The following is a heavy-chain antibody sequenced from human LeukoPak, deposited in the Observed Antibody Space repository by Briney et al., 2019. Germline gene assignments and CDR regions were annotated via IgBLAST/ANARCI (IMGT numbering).Heavy chain of an antibody. V-gene: IGHV3-30*18. J-gene: IGHJ4*02. CDR2: ISYDGSNK. Sequence: GGSLRLSCAASGFTFSSYGMHWVRQAPGKGLEWVAVISYDGSNKYYADSVKGRFTISRDNFKNTLYLQMNSLRAEDTAVYYCAKDLSVDYYGSLDYWGQGTLVTVSS. CDR1: GFTFSSYG. D-gene: IGHD3-10*01. CDR3: AKDLSVDYYGSLDY.